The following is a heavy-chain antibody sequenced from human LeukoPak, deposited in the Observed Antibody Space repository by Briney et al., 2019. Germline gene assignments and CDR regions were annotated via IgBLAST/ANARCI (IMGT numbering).Heavy chain of an antibody. CDR2: IYYSGST. Sequence: SETLSLTCTVSGGSISSSSYYWGWIRQPPGKGLEWIGCIYYSGSTYYNPSLKSRVTISVDTSKNQFSLKLSSVTAADTAVYYCASPPTLRGVGYYFDYWGQGTLVTVSS. J-gene: IGHJ4*02. D-gene: IGHD1-26*01. V-gene: IGHV4-39*01. CDR1: GGSISSSSYY. CDR3: ASPPTLRGVGYYFDY.